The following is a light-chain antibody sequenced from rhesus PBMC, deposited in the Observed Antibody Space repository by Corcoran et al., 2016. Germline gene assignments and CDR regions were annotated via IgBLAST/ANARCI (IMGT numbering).Light chain of an antibody. V-gene: IGKV3-40*03. CDR1: QSVGSY. Sequence: EIVMTQSPATLSLSPGETATLSCRASQSVGSYLAWYQQNPGHAPKLFVHCAYFRAPGIPDRFSGSGSRTDFTLTISSLEPEDVGVYHCQQYNDLLPSFGQGTKVEIK. CDR3: QQYNDLLPS. J-gene: IGKJ2*01. CDR2: CAY.